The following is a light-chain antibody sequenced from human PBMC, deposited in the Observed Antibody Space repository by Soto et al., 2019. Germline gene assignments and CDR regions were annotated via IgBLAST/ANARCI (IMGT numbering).Light chain of an antibody. J-gene: IGLJ2*01. V-gene: IGLV3-1*01. CDR2: QDS. CDR3: QAWESSRVV. CDR1: KLGDKY. Sequence: SYELTQPHSVSVSPGQTASITCSGDKLGDKYACWYQQKPGQSPVLGIYQDSKRPSGIPERFSGSNSGNTATLTISGTQAMDEADYYCQAWESSRVVFGGGTKLTVL.